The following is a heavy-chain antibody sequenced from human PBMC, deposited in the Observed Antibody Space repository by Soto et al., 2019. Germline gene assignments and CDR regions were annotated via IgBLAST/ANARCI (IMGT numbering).Heavy chain of an antibody. CDR1: GYTFTSYG. V-gene: IGHV1-18*01. CDR3: ARHDDGGYFVWFAMDV. CDR2: ISAYNGNT. Sequence: QVQLVQSGAEVKKPGASVKVSCKASGYTFTSYGITWVRQAPGQGLEWMGWISAYNGNTNYAQKLQGRVTMTTDTSTSTADMELRSLRSDDTAVYYCARHDDGGYFVWFAMDVWGPGATVTVSS. D-gene: IGHD3-9*01. J-gene: IGHJ6*02.